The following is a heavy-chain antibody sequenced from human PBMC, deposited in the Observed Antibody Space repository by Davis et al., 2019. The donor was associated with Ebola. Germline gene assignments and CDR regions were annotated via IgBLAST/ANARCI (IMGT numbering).Heavy chain of an antibody. D-gene: IGHD6-19*01. V-gene: IGHV4-39*01. J-gene: IGHJ4*02. Sequence: MPGGSLRLSCTVSGGSISSSSYYWGWIRQPPGKGLEWIGSIYYSGSTYYNPSLKSRVTISVDTSKNQFSLKLSSVTAADTAVYYCARLNGAVAIYWGQGTLVTVSS. CDR2: IYYSGST. CDR3: ARLNGAVAIY. CDR1: GGSISSSSYY.